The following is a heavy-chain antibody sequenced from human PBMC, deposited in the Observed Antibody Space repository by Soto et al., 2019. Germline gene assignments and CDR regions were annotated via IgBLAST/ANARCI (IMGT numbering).Heavy chain of an antibody. CDR1: RFTFRNFA. J-gene: IGHJ4*02. V-gene: IGHV3-23*01. D-gene: IGHD3-9*01. CDR2: ISRSGDDT. CDR3: GEDIYNFDWLLFDY. Sequence: EVQLLESGGGLVQPGGSLRLFCAASRFTFRNFAMSWVRQAPGKGLEWVSGISRSGDDTFYADSVKGRFTIFRDNSKNTLYLQMNSLRAEDTAIYYCGEDIYNFDWLLFDYWGQGTLVTVSS.